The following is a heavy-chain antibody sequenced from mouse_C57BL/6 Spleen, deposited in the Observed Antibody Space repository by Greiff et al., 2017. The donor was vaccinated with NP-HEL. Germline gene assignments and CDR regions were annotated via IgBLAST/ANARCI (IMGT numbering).Heavy chain of an antibody. CDR2: IYPGDGDT. V-gene: IGHV1-80*01. J-gene: IGHJ4*01. Sequence: QVQLQQSGAELVKPGASVKISCKASGYAFSSYWMNWVKQRPGKGLEWIGQIYPGDGDTNYNGKFKGKATLTADKSSSTAYMQLSSLTSEDSAVYFCARYTPDYDVVDYWGQGTSVTVSS. D-gene: IGHD2-4*01. CDR1: GYAFSSYW. CDR3: ARYTPDYDVVDY.